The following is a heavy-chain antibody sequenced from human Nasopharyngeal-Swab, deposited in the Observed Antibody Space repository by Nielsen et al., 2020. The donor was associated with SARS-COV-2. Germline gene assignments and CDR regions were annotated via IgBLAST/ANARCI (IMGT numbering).Heavy chain of an antibody. V-gene: IGHV3-21*01. J-gene: IGHJ4*02. D-gene: IGHD3-22*01. CDR2: ISSSSSYI. CDR1: GFTFSSYS. CDR3: ARDQDSSGYLGRTDRPHDY. Sequence: GGSLRLSCVASGFTFSSYSMNWVRQAPGKGLEWVSSISSSSSYIYYADSVKGRFTISRDNAKNSLYLQMNSLRAEDTAVYYCARDQDSSGYLGRTDRPHDYWGQGILVTVSS.